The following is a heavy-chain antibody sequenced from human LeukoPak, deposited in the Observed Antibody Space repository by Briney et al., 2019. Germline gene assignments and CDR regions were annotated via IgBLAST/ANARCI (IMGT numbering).Heavy chain of an antibody. CDR3: AREPRVGFSRSFGY. D-gene: IGHD2-2*01. CDR2: INPNSGGT. CDR1: GYTFTGYY. V-gene: IGHV1-2*02. J-gene: IGHJ4*02. Sequence: GASVKVSCKASGYTFTGYYMHWVRQAPGQGLEWMGWINPNSGGTNYAQKFQGRVTMTRDTSISTAYMELSRLRSDYTAVYYCAREPRVGFSRSFGYWGQGTLVTVSS.